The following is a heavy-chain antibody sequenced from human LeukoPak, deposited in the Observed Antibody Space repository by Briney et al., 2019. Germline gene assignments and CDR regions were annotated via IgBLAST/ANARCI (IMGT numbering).Heavy chain of an antibody. J-gene: IGHJ3*02. CDR1: GFTFSNYG. CDR2: IWYDGSNK. Sequence: PGGSLRLSCATSGFTFSNYGMHWVRQAPGKGLEWVAVIWYDGSNKYYADSVKGRFTISRDNSKNTLYLQMNSLRAEDTAVYYCARVTYYYDSSGYSHNAFDIWGQGTMVTVSS. D-gene: IGHD3-22*01. CDR3: ARVTYYYDSSGYSHNAFDI. V-gene: IGHV3-33*08.